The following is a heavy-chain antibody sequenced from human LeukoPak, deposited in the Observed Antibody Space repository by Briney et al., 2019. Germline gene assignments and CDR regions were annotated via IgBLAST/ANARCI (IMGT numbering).Heavy chain of an antibody. CDR1: GYSFTSYW. V-gene: IGHV5-51*01. Sequence: GESLQISCKGSGYSFTSYWIGWVRQLPGKGLEWMGIIYPGDSDTRYSPSFQGQVTISADKSISTAYLQWSSLKASDTAMYYCARRHCSGGSCYKYFDLWGRGTLVTVSS. J-gene: IGHJ2*01. CDR3: ARRHCSGGSCYKYFDL. D-gene: IGHD2-15*01. CDR2: IYPGDSDT.